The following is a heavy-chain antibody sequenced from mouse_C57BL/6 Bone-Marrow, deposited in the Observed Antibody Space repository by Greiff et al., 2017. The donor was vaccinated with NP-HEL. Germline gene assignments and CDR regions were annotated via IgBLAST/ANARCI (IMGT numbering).Heavy chain of an antibody. Sequence: LQESGPELVKPGASVKISCKASGYAFSSSWMNWVKQRPGKGLEWIGRIYPGDGDTNYNGKFKGKATLTADKSSSTAYMQLSSLTSEDSAVYFCASSLYYYGSRGYFDYWGQGTTLTVSS. J-gene: IGHJ2*01. CDR2: IYPGDGDT. V-gene: IGHV1-82*01. D-gene: IGHD1-1*01. CDR1: GYAFSSSW. CDR3: ASSLYYYGSRGYFDY.